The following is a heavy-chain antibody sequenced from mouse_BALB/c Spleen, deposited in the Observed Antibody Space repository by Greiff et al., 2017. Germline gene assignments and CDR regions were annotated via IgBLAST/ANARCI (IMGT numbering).Heavy chain of an antibody. CDR2: IWAGGST. J-gene: IGHJ1*01. Sequence: VKLMESGPGLVAPSQSLSITCTVSGFSLTSYGVHWVRQPPGKGLEWLGVIWAGGSTNYNSALMSRLSISKDNSKSQVFLKMNSLQTDDTAMYYCATGPDWYFDVWGAGTTVTVSS. V-gene: IGHV2-9*02. CDR1: GFSLTSYG. CDR3: ATGPDWYFDV. D-gene: IGHD4-1*01.